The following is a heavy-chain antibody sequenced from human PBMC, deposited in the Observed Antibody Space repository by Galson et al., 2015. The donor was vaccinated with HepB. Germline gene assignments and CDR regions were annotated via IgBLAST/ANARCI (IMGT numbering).Heavy chain of an antibody. CDR2: ISWNSGSI. Sequence: SLRLSCAASGFTFDDYAMHWVRQAPGKGLEWVSGISWNSGSIGYADSVKGRFTISRDNAKNSLYLQMNSLRAEDTALYYCAKAAGAPMDAFDIWGQGTMVTVSS. J-gene: IGHJ3*02. D-gene: IGHD3-10*01. V-gene: IGHV3-9*01. CDR1: GFTFDDYA. CDR3: AKAAGAPMDAFDI.